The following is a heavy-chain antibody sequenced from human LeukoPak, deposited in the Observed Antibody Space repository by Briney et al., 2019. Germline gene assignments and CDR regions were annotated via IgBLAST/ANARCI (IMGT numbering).Heavy chain of an antibody. D-gene: IGHD3-10*01. CDR2: IWDDGNNK. V-gene: IGHV3-33*01. CDR1: GFSFSNHG. J-gene: IGHJ5*02. CDR3: ARDTYQDYYGRFDP. Sequence: GGSLRLSCAASGFSFSNHGMHWVRQAPGKRLEWVAVIWDDGNNKRYANSVNGRFTISRDNSENTLYLQMNGLTAEDTAMYYCARDTYQDYYGRFDPWGQGTLVIVSS.